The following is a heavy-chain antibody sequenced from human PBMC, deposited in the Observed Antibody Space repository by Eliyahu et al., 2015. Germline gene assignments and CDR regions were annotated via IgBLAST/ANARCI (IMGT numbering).Heavy chain of an antibody. J-gene: IGHJ3*02. V-gene: IGHV3-66*01. CDR2: IYSGDNT. Sequence: EVQLVESGGGLVQRGGSLRLSCAASGFPXSGNYMSWVRQAPGKGLEWVSVIYSGDNTYYADSVKGRFTISRDNSRNTLYLQMNSLRAEDTAVYYCARAKGRGYYSHDAFDIWGQGTMVTVSS. CDR3: ARAKGRGYYSHDAFDI. CDR1: GFPXSGNY. D-gene: IGHD3-22*01.